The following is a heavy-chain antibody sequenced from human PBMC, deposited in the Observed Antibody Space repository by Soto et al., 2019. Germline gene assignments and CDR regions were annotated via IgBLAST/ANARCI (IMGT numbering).Heavy chain of an antibody. CDR2: VDSSGATT. CDR1: GFTFRNFA. Sequence: PGGSLRLSCAPSGFTFRNFAMSWVRQAPGKGLEWLSTVDSSGATTYSVDSVKGRFAISRDNSKNTLYLQMNSLRAEDTAVYYCAKDLLTLGMDVWGQGTTVTVSS. J-gene: IGHJ6*02. D-gene: IGHD3-9*01. V-gene: IGHV3-23*01. CDR3: AKDLLTLGMDV.